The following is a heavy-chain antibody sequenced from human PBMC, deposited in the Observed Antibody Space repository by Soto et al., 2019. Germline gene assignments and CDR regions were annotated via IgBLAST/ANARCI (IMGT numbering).Heavy chain of an antibody. J-gene: IGHJ5*02. V-gene: IGHV3-33*01. CDR1: GFTFSSYG. D-gene: IGHD6-13*01. CDR3: ARASGIAPAGTNNWFDP. CDR2: IWYDGSNK. Sequence: QVQLVESGGGVVQPGRSLRLSCAASGFTFSSYGMHWVRQAPGKGLEWVAVIWYDGSNKYYADSVKGRFTISRDNSKNTLYLQMNSLRAEDTAVYYCARASGIAPAGTNNWFDPWGQGTLVTVSS.